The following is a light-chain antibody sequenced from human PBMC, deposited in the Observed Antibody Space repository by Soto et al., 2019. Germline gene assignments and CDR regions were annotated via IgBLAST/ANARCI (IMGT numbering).Light chain of an antibody. V-gene: IGLV2-14*01. Sequence: QSALTQPASVSGSPGQSITISCTGTSSDVGGYNYVSWYQQHPGKAPKLMIYDVSNRPSGVSNRFSGSKSGNTASLTISGRQAADEADDYCSSSTTSSTLLYVFGTGTKLTVL. CDR2: DVS. CDR3: SSSTTSSTLLYV. J-gene: IGLJ1*01. CDR1: SSDVGGYNY.